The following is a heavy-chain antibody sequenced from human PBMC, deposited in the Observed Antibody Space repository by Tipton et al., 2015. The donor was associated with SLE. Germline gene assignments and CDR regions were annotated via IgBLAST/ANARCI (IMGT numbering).Heavy chain of an antibody. D-gene: IGHD3-22*01. CDR3: ARDSYYYDSSGYFDY. V-gene: IGHV3-21*03. J-gene: IGHJ4*02. CDR1: GFTFSSYS. CDR2: ISSSSSYI. Sequence: SLRLSCAASGFTFSSYSMHWVRQAPGKGLEWVSSISSSSSYIYYADSVKGRFTISRDNAKNSLYLQMNSLRAEDTAVYYCARDSYYYDSSGYFDYWGQGTQVLVSS.